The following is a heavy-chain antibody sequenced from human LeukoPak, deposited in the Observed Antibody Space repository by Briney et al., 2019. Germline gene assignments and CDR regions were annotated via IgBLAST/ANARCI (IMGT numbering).Heavy chain of an antibody. V-gene: IGHV4-59*01. J-gene: IGHJ3*02. CDR1: GGSISSYY. CDR2: IYYSGST. Sequence: SETLSLTCTVSGGSISSYYWSWIRQPPGKGLEWIGYIYYSGSTNYNPSLKSRVTISVDTSKNRFSLKLSSVTAADTAVYYCARCGYYDSSGYDGCDAFDIWGQGTMVTVSS. CDR3: ARCGYYDSSGYDGCDAFDI. D-gene: IGHD3-22*01.